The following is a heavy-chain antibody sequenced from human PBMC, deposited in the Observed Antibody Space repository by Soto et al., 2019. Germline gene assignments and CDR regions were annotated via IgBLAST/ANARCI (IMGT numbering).Heavy chain of an antibody. CDR1: GFTFSSYA. D-gene: IGHD2-15*01. V-gene: IGHV3-30-3*01. J-gene: IGHJ6*02. CDR2: ISYDGSNK. Sequence: QVQLVESGGGVVQPGRSLRLSCAASGFTFSSYAMHWVRQAPGKGLEWVTIISYDGSNKYYADSVKGRFTISRDNSKNTLYLQMNSLRPEDTAVYYCARAPACIYCSGGSCYYGMDVWGQGTTVTVSS. CDR3: ARAPACIYCSGGSCYYGMDV.